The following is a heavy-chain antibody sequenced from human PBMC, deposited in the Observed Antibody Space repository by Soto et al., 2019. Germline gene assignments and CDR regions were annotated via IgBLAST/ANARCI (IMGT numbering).Heavy chain of an antibody. J-gene: IGHJ4*02. CDR3: AKVSSAWYAGFFDL. D-gene: IGHD2-8*01. CDR1: GFTFNRHA. V-gene: IGHV3-23*01. Sequence: EVQLLESGGGLVQPGGSLRLSCTASGFTFNRHAMTWVRQAPGKGLEWVSGLSDSGGSIYYADSVKGRFTISRDNSMKTLCLQLNTLRAEDTAVYYCAKVSSAWYAGFFDLWGQGTLVTVSS. CDR2: LSDSGGSI.